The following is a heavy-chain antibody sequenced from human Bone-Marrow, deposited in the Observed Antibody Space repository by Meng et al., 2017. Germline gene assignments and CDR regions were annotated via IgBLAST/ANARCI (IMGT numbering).Heavy chain of an antibody. V-gene: IGHV3-23*01. CDR2: ISGGGGRT. CDR3: ARVGSNGSGSYYYYYYGMDV. Sequence: GESLKISCAASRFTFSTYAMSWVRQAPGKGLEWVSGISGGGGRTDYADSVKGRFAISRDNSKNTLYLQMSSLRAEDTAVYYCARVGSNGSGSYYYYYYGMDVWGQGTTVTVSS. J-gene: IGHJ6*02. CDR1: RFTFSTYA. D-gene: IGHD3-10*01.